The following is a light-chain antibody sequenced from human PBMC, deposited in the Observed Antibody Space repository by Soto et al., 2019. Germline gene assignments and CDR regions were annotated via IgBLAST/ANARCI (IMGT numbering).Light chain of an antibody. V-gene: IGKV1-39*01. CDR1: QSISTY. CDR3: QQAYSTPWT. J-gene: IGKJ1*01. CDR2: ATS. Sequence: DIQMTQSPSSLSASVGDRVTITCRAGQSISTYLHWYQQKPGTAPKLLIYATSNLQRGVPSRFSGSGSGTDFTLTINSLQPEDAATYYCQQAYSTPWTFGQGTKVDI.